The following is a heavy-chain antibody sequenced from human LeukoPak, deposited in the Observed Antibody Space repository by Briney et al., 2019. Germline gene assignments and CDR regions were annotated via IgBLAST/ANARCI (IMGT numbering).Heavy chain of an antibody. CDR3: ARDKQQLVELDY. CDR1: GFTFSSYG. CDR2: IWYDGSNK. Sequence: GGSLRLSCAASGFTFSSYGMHWVRQAPGKGLEWVAVIWYDGSNKYYADSVKGRFTISRDNSKNTLYLQMNSLRAEDTAVYYCARDKQQLVELDYWGQGTLVTVSS. D-gene: IGHD6-13*01. V-gene: IGHV3-33*01. J-gene: IGHJ4*02.